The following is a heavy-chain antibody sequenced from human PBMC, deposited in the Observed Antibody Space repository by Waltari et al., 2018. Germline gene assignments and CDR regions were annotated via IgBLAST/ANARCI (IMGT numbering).Heavy chain of an antibody. CDR3: ARTRSIAAADP. CDR1: GGSISSSNW. CDR2: IYHRGST. D-gene: IGHD6-13*01. Sequence: QVQLQESGPGLVKPSGTLSLTCAVSGGSISSSNWWSWVRQPPGKGLEWIGEIYHRGSTNYNPSRKGRVTISVDKSKNQFSLKLSSVTAADTAVYYCARTRSIAAADPWGQGTLVIVSS. J-gene: IGHJ5*02. V-gene: IGHV4-4*02.